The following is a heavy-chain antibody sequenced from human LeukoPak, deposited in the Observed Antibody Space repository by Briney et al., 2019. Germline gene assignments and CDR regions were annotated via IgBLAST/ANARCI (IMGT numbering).Heavy chain of an antibody. D-gene: IGHD3-22*01. V-gene: IGHV3-30*03. CDR3: ARLTYYYDSSGYNP. CDR2: ISYDGSNK. CDR1: GFTFSSYG. J-gene: IGHJ5*02. Sequence: GGSLRLSCAASGFTFSSYGMHWVRQAPGKGLEWVAVISYDGSNKYYADSVKGRFTISRDNSKNTLYLQMNSLRAEDTAVYYCARLTYYYDSSGYNPWGQGTLVTVSS.